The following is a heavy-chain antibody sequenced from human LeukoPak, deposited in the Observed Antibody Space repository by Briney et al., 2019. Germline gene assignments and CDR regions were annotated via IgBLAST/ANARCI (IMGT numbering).Heavy chain of an antibody. CDR3: ARVLYCSSTSCYPPDYYYMDV. CDR2: IFYSGST. J-gene: IGHJ6*03. CDR1: SGSISTSNYY. V-gene: IGHV4-39*07. Sequence: SETLSLTCTVSSGSISTSNYYWGWVRQPPGKALEWIVNIFYSGSTYYSPSLRSRVTISLDTSRNQFSLKLNSVTAADTAVYYCARVLYCSSTSCYPPDYYYMDVWGKGTTVTISS. D-gene: IGHD2-2*01.